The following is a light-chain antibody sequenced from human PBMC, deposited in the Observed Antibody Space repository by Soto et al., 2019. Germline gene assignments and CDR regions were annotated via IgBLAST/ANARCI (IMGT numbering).Light chain of an antibody. CDR1: SSDVGGYNY. V-gene: IGLV2-14*01. Sequence: QSVLTQPASVSGSPGQSITISCTGTSSDVGGYNYVSWYQQHPGKAPKLMIYAVSNRPSGVSNRFSGSKSGNTATLTISGPQAEDEADYYCCSYTVSGTYVFGTGTRSPS. J-gene: IGLJ1*01. CDR3: CSYTVSGTYV. CDR2: AVS.